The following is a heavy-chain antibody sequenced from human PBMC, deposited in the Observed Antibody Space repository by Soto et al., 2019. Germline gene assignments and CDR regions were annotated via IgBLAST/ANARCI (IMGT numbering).Heavy chain of an antibody. J-gene: IGHJ6*02. CDR3: ASSVAKYYYYGMDV. CDR1: GGTLSSYA. D-gene: IGHD5-12*01. V-gene: IGHV1-69*12. CDR2: IIPIFGTA. Sequence: QVQLVQSGAEVKKPGSSVQVSCKDSGGTLSSYAISWVRQAPGQGLAWMGGIIPIFGTANYAQKFQGRVTINAEESTSTAYMELSSLRSEDTAVYYCASSVAKYYYYGMDVWGQGTTVTVSS.